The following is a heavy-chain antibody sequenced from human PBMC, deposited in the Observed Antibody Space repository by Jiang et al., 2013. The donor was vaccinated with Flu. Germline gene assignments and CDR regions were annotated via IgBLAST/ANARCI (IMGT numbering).Heavy chain of an antibody. CDR1: GYSFTSYW. J-gene: IGHJ6*01. CDR2: IDPSDSYT. D-gene: IGHD2-2*02. CDR3: ARTRGGDSCSSTSCYIRVLAYYYYYYGMDV. Sequence: VQLVESGAEVKKPGESLRISCKGSGYSFTSYWISWVRQMPGKGLEWMGRIDPSDSYTNYSPSFQGHVTISADKSISTAYLQWSSLKASDTAMYYCARTRGGDSCSSTSCYIRVLAYYYYYYGMDV. V-gene: IGHV5-10-1*03.